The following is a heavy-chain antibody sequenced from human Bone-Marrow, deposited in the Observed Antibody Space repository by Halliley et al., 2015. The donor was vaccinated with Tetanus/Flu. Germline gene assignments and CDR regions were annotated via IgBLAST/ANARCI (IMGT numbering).Heavy chain of an antibody. Sequence: CAASGFTFSDSHMHWVRQPPGKGLEWVGHVRNRGDNYATAYGASVRGRFTISRDDSENTAYLQMTSLRAEDTAIYFCSRQTDSCHDYWGQGTLVTVSS. CDR1: GFTFSDSH. D-gene: IGHD2-21*02. J-gene: IGHJ4*02. CDR3: SRQTDSCHDY. V-gene: IGHV3-73*01. CDR2: VRNRGDNYAT.